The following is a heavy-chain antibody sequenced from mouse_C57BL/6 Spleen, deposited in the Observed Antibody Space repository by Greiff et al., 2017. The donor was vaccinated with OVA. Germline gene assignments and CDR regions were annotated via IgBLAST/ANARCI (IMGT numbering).Heavy chain of an antibody. J-gene: IGHJ4*01. Sequence: EVMLVESGGGLVKPGGSLKLSCAASGFTFSDYGMHWVRQAPEKGLEWVAYISSGSSTIYYADTVKGRFTISRDNAKNTLFLQMTSLRSEDTAMYYCARKDYGSSYVDYAMDYWGQGTSVTVSS. D-gene: IGHD1-1*01. CDR1: GFTFSDYG. CDR2: ISSGSSTI. V-gene: IGHV5-17*01. CDR3: ARKDYGSSYVDYAMDY.